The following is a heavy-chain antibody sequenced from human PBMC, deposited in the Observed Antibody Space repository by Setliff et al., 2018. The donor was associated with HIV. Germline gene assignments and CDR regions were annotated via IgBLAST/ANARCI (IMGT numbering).Heavy chain of an antibody. V-gene: IGHV1-46*03. CDR3: ARDCSSTSCPGSFNYYYYYYYMDV. Sequence: GASVKVSCKASGYTSTSYYMHWVRQAPGQGLEWMGTINPSGGSTSYAQKFQGRVTMTRDTSTSTVYMELSSLRSEDTAVYYCARDCSSTSCPGSFNYYYYYYYMDVWGKGTTVTVSS. CDR2: INPSGGST. CDR1: GYTSTSYY. J-gene: IGHJ6*03. D-gene: IGHD2-2*01.